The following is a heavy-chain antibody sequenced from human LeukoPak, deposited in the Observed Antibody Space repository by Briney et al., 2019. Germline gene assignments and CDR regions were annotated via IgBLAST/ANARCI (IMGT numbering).Heavy chain of an antibody. J-gene: IGHJ4*02. CDR1: GYTFTNYY. V-gene: IGHV1-46*01. CDR3: ARDAIENYDFWSGSYYYFDY. CDR2: INPSGGST. D-gene: IGHD3-3*01. Sequence: ASVKVSCKSSGYTFTNYYIHWVRQAPGQGLEWMGIINPSGGSTSYAQSFQGRVTMTRDTSTSTVYMELSSLRSEDTAVYYCARDAIENYDFWSGSYYYFDYWGQGTWSPSPQ.